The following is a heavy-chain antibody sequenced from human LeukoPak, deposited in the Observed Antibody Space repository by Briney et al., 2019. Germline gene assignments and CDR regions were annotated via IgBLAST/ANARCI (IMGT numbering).Heavy chain of an antibody. J-gene: IGHJ6*02. CDR1: GGSFSGYY. CDR3: ARGQAGYCSSTSCYGYYYGMDV. CDR2: INHSGST. Sequence: SETLSLTCAVYGGSFSGYYWSWIRQPPGKGLEWIGEINHSGSTNYNPSLKSRVTISVDTSKNQFSLKLSSVTAADTAVYYCARGQAGYCSSTSCYGYYYGMDVWGQGTTVTVSS. V-gene: IGHV4-34*01. D-gene: IGHD2-2*01.